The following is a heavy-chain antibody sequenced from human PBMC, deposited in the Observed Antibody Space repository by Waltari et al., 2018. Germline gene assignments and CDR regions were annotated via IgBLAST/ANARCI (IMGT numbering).Heavy chain of an antibody. Sequence: QLQLQESGPGLVKPSATLSLTCTVSGGSISSSSYYWGWLLHPPGKGLEWIGSIYYSGSTYYNPSLKSRVTISVDTSKNQFSLKLSSVTAADTAVYYCARSPTRGLPRGSFDIWGQGTMVTVSS. CDR2: IYYSGST. J-gene: IGHJ3*02. D-gene: IGHD5-18*01. V-gene: IGHV4-39*01. CDR3: ARSPTRGLPRGSFDI. CDR1: GGSISSSSYY.